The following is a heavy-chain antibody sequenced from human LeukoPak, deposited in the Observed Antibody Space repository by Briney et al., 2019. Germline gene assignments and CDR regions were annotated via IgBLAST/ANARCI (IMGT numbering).Heavy chain of an antibody. V-gene: IGHV1-2*02. D-gene: IGHD3-16*01. Sequence: GPSVTVSCKASGYSFTAYFIHWVRQAPGQGLEWMGWINPNRGVTNYAQKFQGRVTMTRDTSITTAYMELNSLKSDDTAVYYCTREGLRLGDFTHPEHWGQGTLVSVSS. CDR1: GYSFTAYF. CDR3: TREGLRLGDFTHPEH. CDR2: INPNRGVT. J-gene: IGHJ4*02.